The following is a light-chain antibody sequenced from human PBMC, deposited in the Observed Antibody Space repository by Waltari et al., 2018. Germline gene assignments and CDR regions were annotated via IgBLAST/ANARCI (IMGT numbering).Light chain of an antibody. CDR2: GAS. CDR1: QSVTSSY. V-gene: IGKV3-20*01. CDR3: QQYGSSPRT. J-gene: IGKJ2*01. Sequence: EIVLTQSPGTLSLSPGERASLSCRASQSVTSSYLAWYQQKPGQAPRLLIYGASRRATGIPDRVSGSGSGTDFTLTISRLEPEDFAVYYCQQYGSSPRTFGQGTKLEIK.